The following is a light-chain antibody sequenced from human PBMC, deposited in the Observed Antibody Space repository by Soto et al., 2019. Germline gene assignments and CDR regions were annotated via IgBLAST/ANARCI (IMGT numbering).Light chain of an antibody. CDR1: SSDVGDYNY. Sequence: QSALTQPASVSGSPGQSITISCTGTSSDVGDYNYVSWYQQHPGKAPKVMIYDVSNRPSGVSNRCSGSKSGNTASLTISGLQAEDEADYYCSSYTRSSTLVFGTGTKVTVL. CDR3: SSYTRSSTLV. CDR2: DVS. V-gene: IGLV2-14*01. J-gene: IGLJ1*01.